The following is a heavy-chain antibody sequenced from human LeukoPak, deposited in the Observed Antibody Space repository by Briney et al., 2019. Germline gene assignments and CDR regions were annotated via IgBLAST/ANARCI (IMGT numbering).Heavy chain of an antibody. CDR3: AREVVGGYFDI. D-gene: IGHD1-26*01. V-gene: IGHV3-11*01. Sequence: GGSLRLSCAASGFTVSSNYMSWVRQAPGKGLEWVSYIGSSGSTIYYADSVKGRFTISRDNAKNSLYLQMNSLRAEDTAVYYCAREVVGGYFDIWGQGTMVTVSS. J-gene: IGHJ3*02. CDR1: GFTVSSNY. CDR2: IGSSGSTI.